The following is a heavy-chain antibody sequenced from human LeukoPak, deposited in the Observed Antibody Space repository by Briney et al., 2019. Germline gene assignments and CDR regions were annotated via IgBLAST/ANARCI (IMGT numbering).Heavy chain of an antibody. CDR2: ISSSGSTI. D-gene: IGHD2-8*02. V-gene: IGHV3-11*01. J-gene: IGHJ4*02. CDR1: GFTFSDCY. CDR3: AREVAGGLGGYFDY. Sequence: GGSLRLSCAASGFTFSDCYMSRIRQAPGKELEWVSYISSSGSTIYYADSVKGRFTISRDNAKNSLYLQMNSLRAEDTAVYYCAREVAGGLGGYFDYWGQGTLDTVSS.